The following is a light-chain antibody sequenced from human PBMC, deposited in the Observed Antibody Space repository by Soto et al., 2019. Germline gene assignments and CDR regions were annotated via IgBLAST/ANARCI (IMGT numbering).Light chain of an antibody. CDR2: YDT. V-gene: IGLV3-21*04. J-gene: IGLJ2*01. CDR1: NLGSKS. CDR3: QVWDRSSDHVI. Sequence: SYELTQPPSMSVAPGKTARITCGGNNLGSKSVHWFQQKSGQAPVLVIYYDTGRPSGIPERFSGSNFGDTATLTISRVAVGDEADYYCQVWDRSSDHVIFGGGTKLTVL.